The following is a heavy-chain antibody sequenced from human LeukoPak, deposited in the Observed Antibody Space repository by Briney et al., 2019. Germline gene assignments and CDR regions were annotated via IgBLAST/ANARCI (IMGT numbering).Heavy chain of an antibody. CDR1: GFTFSNYG. CDR2: ISYDGSNE. CDR3: AKVALFSGYYPPFDY. Sequence: QPGGSLRLSCTASGFTFSNYGMHWVRQAPGKGLEWLAVISYDGSNEYYADSVKGRFTISRDNSKNTLFLQMNSLRPEDTAVYHCAKVALFSGYYPPFDYWGQGTLVTVSS. J-gene: IGHJ4*02. V-gene: IGHV3-30*18. D-gene: IGHD3-22*01.